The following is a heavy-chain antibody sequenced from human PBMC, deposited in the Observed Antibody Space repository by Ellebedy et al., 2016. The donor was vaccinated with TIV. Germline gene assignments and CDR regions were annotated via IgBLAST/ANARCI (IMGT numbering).Heavy chain of an antibody. J-gene: IGHJ4*02. CDR1: GFTFSSYS. D-gene: IGHD1-26*01. V-gene: IGHV3-48*04. Sequence: GESLKISXAASGFTFSSYSMNWVRQAPGKGLEWVSYISSSSTGIYYADSVRGRFTISRDNAKNSLYLQMNSLRAEDTAVYYCARDMAGSYFYWGQGTLVTVSS. CDR3: ARDMAGSYFY. CDR2: ISSSSTGI.